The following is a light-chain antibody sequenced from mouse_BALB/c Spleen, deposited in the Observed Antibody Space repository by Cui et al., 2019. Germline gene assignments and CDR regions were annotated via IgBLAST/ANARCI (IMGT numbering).Light chain of an antibody. V-gene: IGKV6-15*01. J-gene: IGKJ2*01. CDR1: QNVGTN. CDR3: QQYNSYPYT. Sequence: DIVMTQSQKFVSTSVGDRVSVTCKASQNVGTNVAWYQQKPGQSPKALIYSASYRYSGVTDRFTGSGSGTDFTLTISNVQSEDLAEYFCQQYNSYPYTFGGGTKLEIK. CDR2: SAS.